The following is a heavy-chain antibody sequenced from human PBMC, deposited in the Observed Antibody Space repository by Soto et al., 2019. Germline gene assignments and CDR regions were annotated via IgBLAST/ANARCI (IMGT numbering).Heavy chain of an antibody. V-gene: IGHV3-66*01. CDR3: ARNVPVTTLGY. J-gene: IGHJ4*02. D-gene: IGHD4-17*01. CDR2: IYSTGNT. CDR1: GVTVSNNY. Sequence: EVKLVESGGGLVQPGGSLRLSCEASGVTVSNNYMTWVRQAPGKGLELVSSIYSTGNTFYADSVKGRFTISRDNSKNTLYLQMNSLRVEDTAVYYCARNVPVTTLGYWGQGTLVTVSS.